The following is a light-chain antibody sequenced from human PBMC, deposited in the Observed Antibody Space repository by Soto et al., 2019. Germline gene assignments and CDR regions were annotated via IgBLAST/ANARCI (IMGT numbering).Light chain of an antibody. CDR1: SSDVGGYTY. CDR2: EVN. Sequence: QSALTQPASVSGSPRQSITISCTGASSDVGGYTYVSWYQQHPGKAPKLIIYEVNNRPSGVSHRFSGSKSGNTASLTISGLQAEDEADYYCSSYTSSSTLYVFGTGTKLTVL. V-gene: IGLV2-14*01. CDR3: SSYTSSSTLYV. J-gene: IGLJ1*01.